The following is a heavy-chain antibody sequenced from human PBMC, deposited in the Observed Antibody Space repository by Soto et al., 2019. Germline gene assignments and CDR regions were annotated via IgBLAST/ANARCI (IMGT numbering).Heavy chain of an antibody. Sequence: QVQLVQSGAEVKKPGASVKVSCKASGYTFTSYYMHWVRQAPGQGLEWMGIINPSGGSTSYAQKFQGRVTMTRDTSTSTVYMELSSLRSEDTAVYYCARGPIVGATPLDLGYWGQGTLVTVSS. J-gene: IGHJ4*02. CDR1: GYTFTSYY. CDR3: ARGPIVGATPLDLGY. D-gene: IGHD1-26*01. V-gene: IGHV1-46*01. CDR2: INPSGGST.